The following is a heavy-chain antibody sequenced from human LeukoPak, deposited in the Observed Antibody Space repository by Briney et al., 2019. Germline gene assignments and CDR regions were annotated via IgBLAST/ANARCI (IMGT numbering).Heavy chain of an antibody. CDR2: IYTSGST. J-gene: IGHJ4*02. CDR3: ARDVLAATGSFDY. Sequence: SETLSLTCTVSGGSLSSYYWSWIRQPAGKGLEWIGHIYTSGSTNYSPSLKSRVTMSVDTSKNQFSLKLSSVTAADTAVYYCARDVLAATGSFDYWGQGTQVTVSS. V-gene: IGHV4-4*07. CDR1: GGSLSSYY. D-gene: IGHD6-13*01.